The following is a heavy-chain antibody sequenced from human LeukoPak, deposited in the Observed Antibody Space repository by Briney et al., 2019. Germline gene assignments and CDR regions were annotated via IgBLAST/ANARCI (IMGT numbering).Heavy chain of an antibody. Sequence: SETLSLTCAVYGGSFSGYYWSWIRQPPGKGLEWIGEINHSGSTNYNPSLKNRVTISVDTSKNQFSLKLSSVTAADTAVYYCARDGAAAGDYWGQGTLVTVSS. CDR3: ARDGAAAGDY. CDR1: GGSFSGYY. CDR2: INHSGST. J-gene: IGHJ4*02. D-gene: IGHD6-13*01. V-gene: IGHV4-34*01.